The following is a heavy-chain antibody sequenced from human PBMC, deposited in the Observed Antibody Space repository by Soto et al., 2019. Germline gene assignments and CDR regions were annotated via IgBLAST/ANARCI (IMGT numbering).Heavy chain of an antibody. V-gene: IGHV2-5*02. J-gene: IGHJ4*02. CDR1: GFSLSTSGVG. CDR3: ARFNWNRPLDY. D-gene: IGHD1-20*01. Sequence: GPTLVNPTQTLTLTCTFSGFSLSTSGVGVGWSRQPPGKALECRALIYCDDYKRYSPSLKSRLTITKDTSKNQVVLTMTNMDPVDTATYYCARFNWNRPLDYWAQGTLVPVSS. CDR2: IYCDDYK.